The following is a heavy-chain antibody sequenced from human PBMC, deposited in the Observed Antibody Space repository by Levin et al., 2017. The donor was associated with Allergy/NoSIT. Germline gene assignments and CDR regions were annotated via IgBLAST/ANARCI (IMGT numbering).Heavy chain of an antibody. V-gene: IGHV5-51*01. J-gene: IGHJ4*02. CDR1: GYSFTSYW. Sequence: ASVKVSCKGSGYSFTSYWIGWVRQMPGKGLEWMGIIYPGDSDTIYSPSFQGQVTISADKSISTAYLQWGSLKASDTAMCYCARMECSSTSCYGTYFDYWGQGTLVAVAS. D-gene: IGHD2-2*01. CDR3: ARMECSSTSCYGTYFDY. CDR2: IYPGDSDT.